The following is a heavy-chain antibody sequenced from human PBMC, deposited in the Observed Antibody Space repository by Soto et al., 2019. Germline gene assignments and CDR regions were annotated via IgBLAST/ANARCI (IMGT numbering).Heavy chain of an antibody. Sequence: EVQLVESGGGLVQPGGSLRLSCAASGFSFSRYWMHWVSQAPGTGLVWVSRIKTDGSIITYADSVKGRFTISRDNAKNTRYLQMHTLRAEDTAVYYCARVLQGAWYCYLWGRGTLVSVSS. V-gene: IGHV3-74*01. CDR3: ARVLQGAWYCYL. CDR1: GFSFSRYW. CDR2: IKTDGSII. D-gene: IGHD2-15*01. J-gene: IGHJ2*01.